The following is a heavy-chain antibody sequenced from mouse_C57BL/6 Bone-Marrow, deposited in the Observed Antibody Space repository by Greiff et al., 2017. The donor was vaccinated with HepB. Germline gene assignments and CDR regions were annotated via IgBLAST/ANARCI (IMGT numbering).Heavy chain of an antibody. D-gene: IGHD2-1*01. J-gene: IGHJ4*01. CDR2: ISSGGDYI. Sequence: DVKLQESGEGLVKPGGSLKLSCAASGFTFSSYAMSWVRQTPEKRLEWVAYISSGGDYIYYADTVKGRFTISRDNARNTLYLQMSSLKSEDTAMYYCTSDLPGYYYAMDYWGQGTSVTVSS. CDR3: TSDLPGYYYAMDY. CDR1: GFTFSSYA. V-gene: IGHV5-9-1*02.